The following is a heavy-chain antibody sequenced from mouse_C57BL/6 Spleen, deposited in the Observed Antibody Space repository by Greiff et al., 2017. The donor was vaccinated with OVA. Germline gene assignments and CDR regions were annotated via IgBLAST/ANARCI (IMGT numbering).Heavy chain of an antibody. V-gene: IGHV14-4*01. CDR1: GFNIKDDY. CDR3: TTSAGTEFDY. J-gene: IGHJ2*01. D-gene: IGHD4-1*01. Sequence: VQLQQSGAELVRPGASVKLSCTASGFNIKDDYMHWVKQRPEQGLEWIGWIVPENGDTEYASKFQGKATITADTSSNTAYLQLSSLTSEDTAVYYCTTSAGTEFDYWGQGTTLTVSS. CDR2: IVPENGDT.